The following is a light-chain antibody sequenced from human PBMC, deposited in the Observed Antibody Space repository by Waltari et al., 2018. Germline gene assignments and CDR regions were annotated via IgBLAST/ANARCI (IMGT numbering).Light chain of an antibody. CDR1: QGISSY. CDR2: GAS. J-gene: IGKJ4*01. Sequence: DIQLTQSPSFLSASVGNRVTITCRASQGISSYLAWYQQKPGEAPNLLIYGASTLQTGVPSRFSASGSGTEFTLTINSLQPEDFATYYCQQVTSYVFGGGTKVEIK. V-gene: IGKV1-9*01. CDR3: QQVTSYV.